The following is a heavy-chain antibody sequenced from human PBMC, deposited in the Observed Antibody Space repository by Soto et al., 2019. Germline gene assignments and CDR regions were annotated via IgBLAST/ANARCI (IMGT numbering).Heavy chain of an antibody. CDR3: TRHRSGWYVETN. CDR2: IRSKANTYAT. V-gene: IGHV3-73*01. Sequence: GGSLRLSCAASGFPFSGSAMHWVRQASGKGLEWVGRIRSKANTYATAYAASVKGRFTISRDDSKHTAYLQMNSLKTEDTAVYYCTRHRSGWYVETNWGQGTLATVSS. J-gene: IGHJ4*02. D-gene: IGHD6-19*01. CDR1: GFPFSGSA.